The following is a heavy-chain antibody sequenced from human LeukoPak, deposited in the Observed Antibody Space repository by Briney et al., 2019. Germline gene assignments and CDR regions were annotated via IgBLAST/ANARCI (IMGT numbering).Heavy chain of an antibody. D-gene: IGHD3-22*01. CDR3: ARGYSSGYYYYAFDI. J-gene: IGHJ3*02. CDR2: IYSSGST. CDR1: GGSISSNY. V-gene: IGHV4-4*07. Sequence: SETLSLTCTVSGGSISSNYWSWIRQPAGKGLEWIGRIYSSGSTYYNPSLKSRVTISVDTSKNQFSLKLSSVTAADTAVYYCARGYSSGYYYYAFDIWGQGTMVTVSS.